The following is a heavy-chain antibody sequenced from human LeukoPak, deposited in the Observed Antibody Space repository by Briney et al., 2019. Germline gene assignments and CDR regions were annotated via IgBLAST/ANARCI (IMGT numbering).Heavy chain of an antibody. D-gene: IGHD6-13*01. CDR2: INPNSGGT. V-gene: IGHV1-2*02. CDR3: ASRTGIAAAGTDAFDI. CDR1: EYTFTAYY. J-gene: IGHJ3*02. Sequence: ASVKVSCKASEYTFTAYYMHWVRQAPGQGLESMGWINPNSGGTNYAQNFQGRVTMTRDTSISTAYMELSSLRSEDTAVYYCASRTGIAAAGTDAFDIWGQGTMVTVSS.